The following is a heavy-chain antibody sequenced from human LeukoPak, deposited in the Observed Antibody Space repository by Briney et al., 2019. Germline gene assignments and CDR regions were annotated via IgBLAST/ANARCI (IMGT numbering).Heavy chain of an antibody. CDR1: GGSISNYY. D-gene: IGHD2-15*01. J-gene: IGHJ6*02. Sequence: SETLSLTCTVSGGSISNYYWSWIRQPPGKGLECIGSIYYSGSTYCNPSLKSRVTISVDTSKNQFSLKLTSVTAADTAVYYCARLYYYYGMDVWGQGTTVTVSS. CDR2: IYYSGST. V-gene: IGHV4-59*05. CDR3: ARLYYYYGMDV.